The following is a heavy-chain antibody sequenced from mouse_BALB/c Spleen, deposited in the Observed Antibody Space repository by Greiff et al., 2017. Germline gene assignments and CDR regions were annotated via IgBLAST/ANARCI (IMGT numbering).Heavy chain of an antibody. J-gene: IGHJ4*01. CDR1: GYNFTSYW. D-gene: IGHD2-3*01. Sequence: LQQPGAELVKPGTSVKLSCKASGYNFTSYWINWVKLRPGQGLEWIGDIYPGSGSTNYNEKFKSKATLTVDTSSSTAYMQLSSLASEDSALYYCARGWLLEDAMDYWGQGTSVTVSS. CDR2: IYPGSGST. CDR3: ARGWLLEDAMDY. V-gene: IGHV1-55*01.